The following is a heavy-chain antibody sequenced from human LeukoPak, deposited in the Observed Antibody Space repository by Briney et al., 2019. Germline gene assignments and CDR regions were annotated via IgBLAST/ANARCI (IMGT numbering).Heavy chain of an antibody. CDR1: GGSISSGGYY. J-gene: IGHJ2*01. D-gene: IGHD2-21*01. Sequence: PSETLSLTCTVSGGSISSGGYYWSWIRQHPGKGLEWIGYIYYSGSTYYNPSLKSRVTISVDRSKNQFSLKLSSVTAADTAVYYCARSGRGDSYTYWYFDLWGRGTLVTVSS. CDR3: ARSGRGDSYTYWYFDL. CDR2: IYYSGST. V-gene: IGHV4-31*03.